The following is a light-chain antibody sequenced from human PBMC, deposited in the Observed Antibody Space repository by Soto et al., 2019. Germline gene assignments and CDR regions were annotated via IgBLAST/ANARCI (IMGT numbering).Light chain of an antibody. CDR3: GTWDSGLSAVV. CDR1: SSNIGNNY. J-gene: IGLJ2*01. Sequence: QSVLTQPPSVSAAPGQKVTISCSGSSSNIGNNYVSWYQQLPGTAPKLLIYDNNKRPSGIPDRFSGSKSGTSATLGITGLQTGDEADYYCGTWDSGLSAVVFGGGTKHTVL. CDR2: DNN. V-gene: IGLV1-51*01.